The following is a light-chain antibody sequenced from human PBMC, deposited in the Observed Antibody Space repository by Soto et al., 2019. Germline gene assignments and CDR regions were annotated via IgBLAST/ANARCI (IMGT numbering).Light chain of an antibody. CDR1: SSDVGGYNY. J-gene: IGLJ1*01. CDR2: DVS. Sequence: QSALTQPASVSWSPGQSITTSCTGTSSDVGGYNYVSWYQQHPGKAPKFMIYDVSNRPSGVSNRFSGSKSGNTASLTISGLQAEDEADYYCSSYTTSNTRQIVFGTGTKVTVL. CDR3: SSYTTSNTRQIV. V-gene: IGLV2-14*01.